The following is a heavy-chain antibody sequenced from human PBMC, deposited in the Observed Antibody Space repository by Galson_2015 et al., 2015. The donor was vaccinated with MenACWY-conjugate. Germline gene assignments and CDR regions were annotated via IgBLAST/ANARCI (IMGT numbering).Heavy chain of an antibody. CDR2: ISGSGGST. J-gene: IGHJ4*02. CDR3: ARDPAYNSGLFHY. D-gene: IGHD6-19*01. Sequence: SLRLSCAASGFTFSSCAMGWVRQAAGKGLEWVSAISGSGGSTYSADSVKGRFTISRDNSKNTLYLQMNSLRAEVTALYYCARDPAYNSGLFHYWSQAALVTVSS. CDR1: GFTFSSCA. V-gene: IGHV3-23*01.